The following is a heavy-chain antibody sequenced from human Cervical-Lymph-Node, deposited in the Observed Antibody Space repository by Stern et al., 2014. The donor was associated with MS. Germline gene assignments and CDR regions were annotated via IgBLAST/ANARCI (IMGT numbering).Heavy chain of an antibody. CDR3: ARHESYYDILTGYFNPYWFDP. CDR2: IDFSGST. CDR1: GGSISSSPYY. J-gene: IGHJ5*02. D-gene: IGHD3-9*01. V-gene: IGHV4-39*01. Sequence: QLQLQESGPGVVKPSETLSLTCSVSGGSISSSPYYWGWIRQPPGKGLEYIGSIDFSGSTHYNPSLTSRVTVSGDTSTNQFSLNLSSVTAADTAVYYCARHESYYDILTGYFNPYWFDPWGQGILVTVSS.